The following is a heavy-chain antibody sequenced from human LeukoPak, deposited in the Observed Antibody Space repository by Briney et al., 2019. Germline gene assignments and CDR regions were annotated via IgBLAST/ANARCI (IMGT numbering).Heavy chain of an antibody. J-gene: IGHJ4*02. V-gene: IGHV1-24*01. CDR1: GYTFTGYY. D-gene: IGHD3-10*01. Sequence: ASVKVSCKASGYTFTGYYMHWVRQAPGQGLEWMGGFDPEDGETIYAQKFQGRVTMTEDTSTDTAYMELSSLRSEDTAVYYCATYFRFGEFPSWGQGTLVTVSS. CDR3: ATYFRFGEFPS. CDR2: FDPEDGET.